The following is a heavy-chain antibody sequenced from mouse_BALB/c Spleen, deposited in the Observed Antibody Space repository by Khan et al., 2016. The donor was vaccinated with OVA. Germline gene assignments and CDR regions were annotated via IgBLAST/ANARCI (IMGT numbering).Heavy chain of an antibody. J-gene: IGHJ3*01. CDR3: TRSRFGSFAY. V-gene: IGHV1S81*02. D-gene: IGHD2-2*01. CDR2: INPSNGGT. CDR1: GYTFTSYY. Sequence: QIQLVQSGAELVKPGASVRLSCKTSGYTFTSYYLYWVKQRPGQGLEWIGDINPSNGGTNFNETFKSKVTLTVDKSSSTAYIQLNSLTSEDSAVSYCTRSRFGSFAYWGQGTLVTVSS.